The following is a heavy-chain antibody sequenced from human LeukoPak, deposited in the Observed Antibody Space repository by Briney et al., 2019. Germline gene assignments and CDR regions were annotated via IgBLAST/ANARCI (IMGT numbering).Heavy chain of an antibody. D-gene: IGHD2-8*01. V-gene: IGHV1-46*01. Sequence: ASVKVSCKASGYTFTGYYIHWVRQAPGQGLEWMGVIIPSGGGTSYAQKFQGRVTMTRDTSTSTVYMDLRSLRSEDTAVYFCARDMLAVPSNWFDPWGQGTLVTVSS. J-gene: IGHJ5*02. CDR2: IIPSGGGT. CDR1: GYTFTGYY. CDR3: ARDMLAVPSNWFDP.